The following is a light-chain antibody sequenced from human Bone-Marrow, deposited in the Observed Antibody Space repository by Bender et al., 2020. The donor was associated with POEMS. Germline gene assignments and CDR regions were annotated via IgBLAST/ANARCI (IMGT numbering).Light chain of an antibody. J-gene: IGLJ3*02. Sequence: QSVLTQPPSVSGAPGQRVTISCTGSSSNTGSGYDINWYQHLPGTAPKLLIYGYNNRPSGVSDRFSGSKSGNTASLTISGLQVDDEGDYYCQSYDNSLGGWVFGGGTKLTVL. CDR3: QSYDNSLGGWV. CDR1: SSNTGSGYD. CDR2: GYN. V-gene: IGLV1-40*01.